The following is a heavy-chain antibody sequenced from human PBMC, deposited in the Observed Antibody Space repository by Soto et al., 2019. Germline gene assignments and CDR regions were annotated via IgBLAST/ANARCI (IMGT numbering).Heavy chain of an antibody. CDR1: GGTFSSYA. V-gene: IGHV1-69*05. D-gene: IGHD5-18*01. J-gene: IGHJ4*02. CDR3: ARAGTAMVRSLDY. Sequence: SVKVSCKASGGTFSSYAISWVRQAPGQGLEWMGGIIPIFGTANYAQKFQGRVTITTDESTSTVYMELSSLRSEDTAVYYCARAGTAMVRSLDYWGQGTLVTVSS. CDR2: IIPIFGTA.